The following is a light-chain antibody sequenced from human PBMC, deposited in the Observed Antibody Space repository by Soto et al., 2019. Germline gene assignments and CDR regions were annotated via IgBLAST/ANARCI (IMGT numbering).Light chain of an antibody. J-gene: IGLJ3*02. CDR2: DVS. CDR3: SSYTSSSTLV. V-gene: IGLV2-14*01. CDR1: SSDVGGYND. Sequence: QSALTQPASVSGPPGQSITISCTGTSSDVGGYNDVSWYQQHPGKAPKLMIYDVSSRPSGVSNHFSGSKSDNTASLTISGLQAEDEADYYCSSYTSSSTLVFGGGTKLTVL.